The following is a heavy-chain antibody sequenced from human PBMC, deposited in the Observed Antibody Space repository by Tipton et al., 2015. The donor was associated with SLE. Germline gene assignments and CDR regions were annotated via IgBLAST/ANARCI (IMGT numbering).Heavy chain of an antibody. V-gene: IGHV3-33*03. CDR2: MRYDGAYG. CDR1: GFSFTSYG. CDR3: ASGGFHYFDF. D-gene: IGHD2-15*01. Sequence: RSLRLSCAASGFSFTSYGMHWVRQAPGKGLEWLSFMRYDGAYGDYADSVKGRFTVYRDNAKNSLYLQMNSLRAEDTAVYYCASGGFHYFDFWGQGTLVTVSS. J-gene: IGHJ4*02.